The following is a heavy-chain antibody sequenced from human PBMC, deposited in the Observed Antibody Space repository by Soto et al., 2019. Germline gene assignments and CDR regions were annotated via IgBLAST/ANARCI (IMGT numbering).Heavy chain of an antibody. D-gene: IGHD5-18*01. Sequence: QVQLQESGPGLVKPSQTLSLTCTVSGGSISSGGYYWSWIRQHPGKGLEWLGYIYYSGSTYYNPSLKSRVTISVDTSKNQFSLKLSSVTAADTAVYYCARETARNSNKRVDTAMVRPFDYWGQGTLVTVSS. V-gene: IGHV4-31*03. CDR2: IYYSGST. CDR1: GGSISSGGYY. CDR3: ARETARNSNKRVDTAMVRPFDY. J-gene: IGHJ4*02.